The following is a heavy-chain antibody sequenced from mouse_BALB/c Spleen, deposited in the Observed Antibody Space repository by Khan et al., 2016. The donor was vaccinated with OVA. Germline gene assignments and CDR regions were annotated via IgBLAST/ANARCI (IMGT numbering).Heavy chain of an antibody. V-gene: IGHV5-6*01. Sequence: EVQLKESGGDLVKPGGSLKLSCAASGFTFSSYSMSWVRQTPDKRLEWVATISSGGDYTYYPDNVKGRFTISRDNAKNTLYLQMSSLKSEDTAMYYCASHLTGSFAYWGQGTLVTVSA. CDR2: ISSGGDYT. CDR3: ASHLTGSFAY. J-gene: IGHJ3*01. CDR1: GFTFSSYS. D-gene: IGHD4-1*01.